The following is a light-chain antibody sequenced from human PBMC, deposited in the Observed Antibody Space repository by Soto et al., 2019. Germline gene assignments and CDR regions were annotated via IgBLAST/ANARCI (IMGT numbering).Light chain of an antibody. J-gene: IGLJ2*01. CDR1: NSNIGSNT. CDR3: AAWDDSLNGVV. Sequence: QSVLTQPPSASGTPGQRVTISCSGSNSNIGSNTVNWYQQLSGTAPKLLIYTNNQRPSGVPDRFSGSKSGTSASLAISGLQSEDEADYCCAAWDDSLNGVVFGGGTKVTVL. CDR2: TNN. V-gene: IGLV1-44*01.